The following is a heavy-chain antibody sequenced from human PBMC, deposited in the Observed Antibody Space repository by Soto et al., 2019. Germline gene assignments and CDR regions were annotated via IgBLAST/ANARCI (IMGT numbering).Heavy chain of an antibody. J-gene: IGHJ4*02. Sequence: QVQLQQWGAGLLKPSETLSLTCAVYGGSFSGYYWCWIRQPPGKGREWIGEINHSGSTNYNPSLKSRVTISVDTSKNQFSLKLSSVTAADTAVYYCARGLGSVVSYYYFDYWGQGTLVTVSS. CDR2: INHSGST. D-gene: IGHD3-22*01. CDR3: ARGLGSVVSYYYFDY. CDR1: GGSFSGYY. V-gene: IGHV4-34*01.